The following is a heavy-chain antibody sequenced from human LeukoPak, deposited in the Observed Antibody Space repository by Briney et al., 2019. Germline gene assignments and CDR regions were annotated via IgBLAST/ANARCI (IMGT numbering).Heavy chain of an antibody. CDR2: INPDSGGT. J-gene: IGHJ3*02. Sequence: GASAKVSCKASGYTFTDYYMHWVRQAPGQGVEWMGWINPDSGGTNYPQKFQGRVTMTRDTSISTAYMDLSSLRSDDTAVYYCASGAIGGGAFDIWGQGTMVTVSS. CDR3: ASGAIGGGAFDI. CDR1: GYTFTDYY. V-gene: IGHV1-2*02. D-gene: IGHD3-16*01.